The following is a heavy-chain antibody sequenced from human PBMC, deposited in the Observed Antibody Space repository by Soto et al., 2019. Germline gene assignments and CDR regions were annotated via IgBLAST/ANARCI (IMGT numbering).Heavy chain of an antibody. J-gene: IGHJ4*02. CDR2: IYYSGRT. CDR1: GDSISSDDYY. CDR3: AREHSHLPDYFDY. D-gene: IGHD5-18*01. V-gene: IGHV4-30-4*01. Sequence: SETLSLTCTVSGDSISSDDYYWSWIRQPPGKGLEWIGYIYYSGRTNYNPSLESRVTIAIDTSKNHFSLKLISVSAADTAMYYSAREHSHLPDYFDYWRQGTQVTASS.